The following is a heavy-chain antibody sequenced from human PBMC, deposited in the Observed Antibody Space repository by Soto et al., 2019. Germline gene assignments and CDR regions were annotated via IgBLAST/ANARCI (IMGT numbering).Heavy chain of an antibody. CDR1: GFTFSSYS. D-gene: IGHD3-22*01. CDR3: ARGITMIVVVPRRAFDI. CDR2: ISSSSSTI. J-gene: IGHJ3*02. Sequence: PGGSLRLSCAASGFTFSSYSMNWVRQAPGKGLEWVSYISSSSSTIYYADSVKGRFTISRDNAKNSLYLQMNSLRDEDTAVYYCARGITMIVVVPRRAFDIWGQGTMVTVSS. V-gene: IGHV3-48*02.